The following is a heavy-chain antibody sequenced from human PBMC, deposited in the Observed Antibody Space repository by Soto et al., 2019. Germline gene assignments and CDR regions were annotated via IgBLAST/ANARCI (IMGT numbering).Heavy chain of an antibody. Sequence: HPGGSLRLSCAASGVTFSSYAMSWVRQAPGKGLEWVSAISGSGGSTYYADSVKGRFTISRDNSKNTLYLQMNSLRAEDTAVYYCAKRSAAGEGSFDYWGQGTLVTVSS. CDR3: AKRSAAGEGSFDY. D-gene: IGHD6-13*01. J-gene: IGHJ4*02. CDR1: GVTFSSYA. V-gene: IGHV3-23*01. CDR2: ISGSGGST.